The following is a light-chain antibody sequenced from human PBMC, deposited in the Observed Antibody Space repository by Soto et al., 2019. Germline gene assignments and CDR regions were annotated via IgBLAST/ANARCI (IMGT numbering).Light chain of an antibody. Sequence: EIVLTQSPATLSLSPGARATLSCRASQSISTYLGWYQQKPGQAPRLLIYDASNRATGIPARFSGSGSGTDCTLTISSLEPEDGSVYDGQQRSNWPLTFGQGTRLEI. CDR1: QSISTY. CDR3: QQRSNWPLT. J-gene: IGKJ5*01. V-gene: IGKV3-11*01. CDR2: DAS.